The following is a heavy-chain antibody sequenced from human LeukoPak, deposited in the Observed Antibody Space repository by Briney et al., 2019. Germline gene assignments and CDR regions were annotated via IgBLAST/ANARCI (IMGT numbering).Heavy chain of an antibody. CDR3: ARDSDTDMARKLDY. Sequence: PGGSLRLSCAASGFTLSSYALNWVRQAPGKGLEWVSSVGGSSSYIYYAESVKGRFTSFRDNAQSSVYPQMNSLRAEDTAVYYCARDSDTDMARKLDYWGQGTLVIVSS. J-gene: IGHJ4*02. D-gene: IGHD5-18*01. CDR1: GFTLSSYA. V-gene: IGHV3-21*06. CDR2: VGGSSSYI.